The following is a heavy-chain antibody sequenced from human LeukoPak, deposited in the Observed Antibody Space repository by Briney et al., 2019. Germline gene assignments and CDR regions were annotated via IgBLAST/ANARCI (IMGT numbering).Heavy chain of an antibody. CDR2: SHTGIT. D-gene: IGHD3-22*01. Sequence: SETLSLTCAVSGYSISSGYYWGWIRQPPGKGLEWIGISHTGITYYNPSLKSRATISLDTTRNQFSLNLTSVTAADTAVYYCARSHYDSSGYYYYWGQGTLVTVSS. J-gene: IGHJ4*02. CDR3: ARSHYDSSGYYYY. CDR1: GYSISSGYY. V-gene: IGHV4-38-2*01.